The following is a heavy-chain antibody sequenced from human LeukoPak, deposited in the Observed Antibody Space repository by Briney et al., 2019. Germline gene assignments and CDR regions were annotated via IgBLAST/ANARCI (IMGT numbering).Heavy chain of an antibody. CDR1: GVSMSSYQ. CDR3: ATSNDAKIAPFDH. D-gene: IGHD2-21*01. J-gene: IGHJ4*02. Sequence: SETLSLTCTVSGVSMSSYQWSWVRQSPEKGLEWIGCINTKGETSYNPSLKSRVTTSVDTSKSQFSLRLTSVTATDTAVYYCATSNDAKIAPFDHWGQGAPVTVSS. V-gene: IGHV4-4*09. CDR2: INTKGET.